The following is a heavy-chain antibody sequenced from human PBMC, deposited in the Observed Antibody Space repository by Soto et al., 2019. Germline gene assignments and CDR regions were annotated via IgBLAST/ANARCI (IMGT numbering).Heavy chain of an antibody. J-gene: IGHJ1*01. V-gene: IGHV3-23*01. Sequence: EVQLLQSGGGLVQPGGSLRLSCAASGFTFSTYAMAWVRQAPGKGLEWVSTVSGGGDHTYYADSVKGRSTISRDASKTTLYLQMNSLRVEATAVYYCAKSGFAGLEYWGQGALVTVSS. CDR3: AKSGFAGLEY. CDR1: GFTFSTYA. CDR2: VSGGGDHT. D-gene: IGHD3-22*01.